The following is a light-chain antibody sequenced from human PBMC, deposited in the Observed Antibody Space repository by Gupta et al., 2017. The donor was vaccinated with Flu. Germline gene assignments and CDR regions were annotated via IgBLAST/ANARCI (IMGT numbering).Light chain of an antibody. Sequence: SYELIQPLSVSVALGQTARIPCGVDKIGSKNVNWYQQRPGQAPVLVIYRDVNRPSGIPGRFSGSNSGNTATLTIPTAQVGDEAYYYCHVWDSSTAVFGGGTKVTVL. CDR1: KIGSKN. J-gene: IGLJ3*02. V-gene: IGLV3-9*01. CDR3: HVWDSSTAV. CDR2: RDV.